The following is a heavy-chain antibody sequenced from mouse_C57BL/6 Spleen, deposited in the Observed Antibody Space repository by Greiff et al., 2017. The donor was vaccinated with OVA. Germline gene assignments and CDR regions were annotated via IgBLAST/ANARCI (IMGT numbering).Heavy chain of an antibody. CDR1: GYSFTSYY. Sequence: VQLQESGPELVKPGASVKISCKASGYSFTSYYIHWVKQRPGQGLEWIGWIYPGSGNTKYNEKFKGKATLTADTSSSTAYMQLSSLTSEDSAVYYCARHGSSYDYAMDYWGQGTSVTVSS. J-gene: IGHJ4*01. D-gene: IGHD1-1*01. V-gene: IGHV1-66*01. CDR2: IYPGSGNT. CDR3: ARHGSSYDYAMDY.